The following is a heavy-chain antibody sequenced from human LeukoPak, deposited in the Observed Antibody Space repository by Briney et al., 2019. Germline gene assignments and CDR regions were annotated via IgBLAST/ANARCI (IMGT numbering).Heavy chain of an antibody. Sequence: ASVKVSCKASGYTFTGYYMHWVRQAPGQGLEWMGRINPNSGGTNYAQKFQGRVTMTRDTSISTAYMELSRLRSDDTAVYYCARVKGYSCSWAFRYWGQGTLVTVSS. D-gene: IGHD6-13*01. V-gene: IGHV1-2*06. CDR3: ARVKGYSCSWAFRY. CDR2: INPNSGGT. CDR1: GYTFTGYY. J-gene: IGHJ4*02.